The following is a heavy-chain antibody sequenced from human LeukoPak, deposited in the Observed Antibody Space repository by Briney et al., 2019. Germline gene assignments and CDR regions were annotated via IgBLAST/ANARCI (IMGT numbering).Heavy chain of an antibody. Sequence: GGSLRLSCAASGFTFSSYAMHWVRQAPGKGLEWVSSLSGGSDYIFYADPVKGRFTVSRDNARNALYLQMHSLRAEDTAVYYCAKIGGGWYWDSRGQGTLVTVSS. CDR3: AKIGGGWYWDS. CDR1: GFTFSSYA. V-gene: IGHV3-21*01. CDR2: LSGGSDYI. J-gene: IGHJ4*02. D-gene: IGHD6-19*01.